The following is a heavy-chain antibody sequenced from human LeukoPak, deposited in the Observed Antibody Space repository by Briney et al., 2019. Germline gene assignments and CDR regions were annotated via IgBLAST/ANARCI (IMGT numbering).Heavy chain of an antibody. D-gene: IGHD6-19*01. CDR3: AKDLPASGWAFDY. Sequence: ADSVKGRFTISRDNSQNTLYLQMNSLRADDMAVYYCAKDLPASGWAFDYWGQGTLVTVSS. V-gene: IGHV3-23*01. J-gene: IGHJ4*02.